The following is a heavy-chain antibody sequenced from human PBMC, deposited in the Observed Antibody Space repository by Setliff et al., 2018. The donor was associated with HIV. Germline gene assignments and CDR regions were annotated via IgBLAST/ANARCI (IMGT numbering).Heavy chain of an antibody. D-gene: IGHD6-13*01. CDR2: INRSGGTS. J-gene: IGHJ5*02. CDR1: GYKFENYA. V-gene: IGHV1-46*02. CDR3: ARPKAAAGMGGWFDP. Sequence: GASVKVSCKTSGYKFENYAINWVRQAPGQGLEWMGIINRSGGTSNYAQKFQGRVTITRDTSASTAYMELSSLRSEDTAVYYCARPKAAAGMGGWFDPWGQGTLVTVSS.